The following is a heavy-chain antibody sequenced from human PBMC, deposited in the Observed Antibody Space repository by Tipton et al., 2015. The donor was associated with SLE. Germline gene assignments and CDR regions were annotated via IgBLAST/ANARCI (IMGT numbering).Heavy chain of an antibody. J-gene: IGHJ4*02. D-gene: IGHD1-7*01. CDR1: GGSISSSSYY. V-gene: IGHV4-39*07. CDR2: IYYSGST. Sequence: TLSLTCTVSGGSISSSSYYWSWIRQPPGKGLEWIGSIYYSGSTYYNPSLKSRVTISVDTSKNQFSLKLSSVTAADTAVYYCARQRITGTTYYFDYWGQGTLVTVSS. CDR3: ARQRITGTTYYFDY.